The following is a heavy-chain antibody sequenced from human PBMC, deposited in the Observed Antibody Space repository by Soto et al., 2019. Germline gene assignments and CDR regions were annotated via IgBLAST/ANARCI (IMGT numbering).Heavy chain of an antibody. V-gene: IGHV3-11*01. CDR3: ARVSWREKYGMDV. Sequence: GGSLRLSCAASGFTFSDSYMSWIRQAPGKGLEWVSYITFSGNTVYYADSLKGRFTISRDNAKNSLYLQMDRLRAEDTAVYYCARVSWREKYGMDVWGQGTTVTVSS. CDR2: ITFSGNTV. CDR1: GFTFSDSY. J-gene: IGHJ6*02.